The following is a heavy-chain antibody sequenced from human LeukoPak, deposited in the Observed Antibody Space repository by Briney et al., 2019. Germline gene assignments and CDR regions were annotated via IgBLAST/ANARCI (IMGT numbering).Heavy chain of an antibody. CDR1: GFTVSSNS. CDR2: IHSGGST. CDR3: ARDNGRNGFDI. V-gene: IGHV3-66*01. J-gene: IGHJ3*02. Sequence: GGSLRLSCAASGFTVSSNSMTWVRQAPGKGLEWVSVIHSGGSTFYADSVKGRFTISRDDAKKTLDLQMNSLRAEDTAVYFCARDNGRNGFDIWGQGTMVTVSS.